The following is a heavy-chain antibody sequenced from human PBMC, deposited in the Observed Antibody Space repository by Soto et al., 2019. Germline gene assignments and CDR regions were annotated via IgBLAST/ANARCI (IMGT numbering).Heavy chain of an antibody. CDR1: GYTFTGYY. CDR2: INPNSGGT. CDR3: ARAHKDIVVVPAANYYYYYYMDV. D-gene: IGHD2-2*01. Sequence: ASVKVSCKASGYTFTGYYMHWVRQAPGQGLEWMGWINPNSGGTNYAQKFQGWVTMTRDTSISTAYMELSRLRSDDTAVHYCARAHKDIVVVPAANYYYYYYMDVWGKGTTVTVSS. V-gene: IGHV1-2*04. J-gene: IGHJ6*03.